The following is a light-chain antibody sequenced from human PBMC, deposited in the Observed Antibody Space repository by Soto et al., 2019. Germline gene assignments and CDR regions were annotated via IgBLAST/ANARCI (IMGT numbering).Light chain of an antibody. J-gene: IGLJ2*01. CDR3: AAWDDRLSGRVI. Sequence: QSVLTQPPSASGTPGQRVTISCSGSNSNIGSNTVNWYRQLPGTAPKLLIYSNNQRPSGVPDRFSGSRSGTSASLAISGLQSDDEADYYCAAWDDRLSGRVIFGGGTKLTVL. CDR1: NSNIGSNT. V-gene: IGLV1-44*01. CDR2: SNN.